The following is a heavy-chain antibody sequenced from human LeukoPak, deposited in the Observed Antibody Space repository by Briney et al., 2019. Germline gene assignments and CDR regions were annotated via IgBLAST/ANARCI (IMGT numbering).Heavy chain of an antibody. J-gene: IGHJ3*02. Sequence: SETLSLTCTVSGGSISSYYWSWIRQPPGKGLEWIGYIYYSGSTYYNPSLKSRVTMTIDMSKKQFSLNLSSVTAADTAVYYCATSGYDFVDAFDIWGQGTMVTVSS. CDR1: GGSISSYY. CDR2: IYYSGST. D-gene: IGHD5-12*01. V-gene: IGHV4-59*08. CDR3: ATSGYDFVDAFDI.